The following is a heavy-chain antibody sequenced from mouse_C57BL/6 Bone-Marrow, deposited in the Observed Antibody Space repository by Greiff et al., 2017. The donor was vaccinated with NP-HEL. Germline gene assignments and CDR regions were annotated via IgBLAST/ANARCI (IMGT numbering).Heavy chain of an antibody. Sequence: QVHVKQPGAELVKPGASVKLSCKASGYTFTSYWMHWVKQRPGQGLEWIGMIHPNSGSTNYNEKFKSKATLTVDKSSSTAYMQLSSLTSEDSAVYYCARRWVLFDYWGQGTTLTVSS. V-gene: IGHV1-64*01. CDR3: ARRWVLFDY. CDR1: GYTFTSYW. CDR2: IHPNSGST. J-gene: IGHJ2*01. D-gene: IGHD1-1*02.